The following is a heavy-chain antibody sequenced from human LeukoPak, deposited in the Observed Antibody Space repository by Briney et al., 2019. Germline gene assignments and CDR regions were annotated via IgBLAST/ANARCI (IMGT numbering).Heavy chain of an antibody. CDR2: INHSGST. CDR1: GGSFSGYY. Sequence: PSETLSLTCAVYGGSFSGYYWSWIRQPPGKGLEWIEEINHSGSTNYNPSLKSRVTISVDTSKNQFSLKLLSVTAADTAVYYCVRDPRKTTTVSTYYFDYWGQGTLVTVSS. CDR3: VRDPRKTTTVSTYYFDY. D-gene: IGHD4-17*01. V-gene: IGHV4-34*01. J-gene: IGHJ4*02.